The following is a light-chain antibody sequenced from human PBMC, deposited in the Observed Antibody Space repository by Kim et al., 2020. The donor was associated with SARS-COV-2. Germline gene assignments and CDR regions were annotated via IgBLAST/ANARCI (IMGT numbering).Light chain of an antibody. Sequence: VALGQTVSITCQGDSLRSYYATWYKQKPGQAPRLVIYGKNNRPSGIPDRFAGSSSGNTASLTITGTQAGDEAGYYCNSRDSNDNVVFGGGTQLTVL. CDR3: NSRDSNDNVV. J-gene: IGLJ2*01. V-gene: IGLV3-19*01. CDR2: GKN. CDR1: SLRSYY.